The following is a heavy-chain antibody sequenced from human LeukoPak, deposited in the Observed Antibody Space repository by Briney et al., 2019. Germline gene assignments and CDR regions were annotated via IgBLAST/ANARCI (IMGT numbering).Heavy chain of an antibody. Sequence: SETLSLTCAVYGGSFSGYYWSWIRQPPGKGLEWIGYIYYSGSTNYNPSLKSRVTISVDTSKNQFSLKLSSVTAADTAVYYCARDNAPYYYDSSGYYNYYYYGMDVWGQGTTVTVSS. D-gene: IGHD3-22*01. CDR1: GGSFSGYY. CDR3: ARDNAPYYYDSSGYYNYYYYGMDV. J-gene: IGHJ6*02. CDR2: IYYSGST. V-gene: IGHV4-59*01.